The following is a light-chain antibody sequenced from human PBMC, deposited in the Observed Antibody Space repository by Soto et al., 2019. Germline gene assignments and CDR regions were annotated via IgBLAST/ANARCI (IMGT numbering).Light chain of an antibody. J-gene: IGKJ4*01. V-gene: IGKV2-28*01. CDR1: QSLLHSDGYNY. CDR2: LGS. CDR3: MQALQTPLT. Sequence: DIVMTQSPLSLPVTPGEPASISCRSSQSLLHSDGYNYLDWFLQKPGQSPQLLIYLGSSRASGVPDRLSGSGSGTDFTLKISRVEGEDVGVYYCMQALQTPLTFGGGTKVDIK.